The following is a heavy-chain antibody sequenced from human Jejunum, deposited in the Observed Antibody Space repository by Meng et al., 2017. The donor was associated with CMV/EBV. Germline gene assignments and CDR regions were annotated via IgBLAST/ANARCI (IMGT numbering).Heavy chain of an antibody. J-gene: IGHJ3*02. CDR3: AKGGGYGLRPPHDAFEI. Sequence: FSGYSMNWVRQAPGRGLEWVSTISGSTSYIRYADSVKGRFTISRDTAKNSLYLQMNSLRVEDTAVYYCAKGGGYGLRPPHDAFEIWGQGKRVTVS. CDR1: FSGYS. V-gene: IGHV3-21*01. D-gene: IGHD5-12*01. CDR2: ISGSTSYI.